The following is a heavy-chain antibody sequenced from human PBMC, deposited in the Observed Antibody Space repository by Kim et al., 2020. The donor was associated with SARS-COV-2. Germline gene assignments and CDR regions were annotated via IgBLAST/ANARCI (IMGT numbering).Heavy chain of an antibody. CDR2: IIPIFGTA. CDR3: ARTRRGEWPQMRATSAFDI. Sequence: SVKVSCKASGGTFSSYAISWVRQAPGQGLEWMGGIIPIFGTANYAQKFQGRVTITADESTSTAYMELSSLRSEDTAVYYCARTRRGEWPQMRATSAFDIWGQGTMVTVSS. CDR1: GGTFSSYA. V-gene: IGHV1-69*13. J-gene: IGHJ3*02. D-gene: IGHD1-26*01.